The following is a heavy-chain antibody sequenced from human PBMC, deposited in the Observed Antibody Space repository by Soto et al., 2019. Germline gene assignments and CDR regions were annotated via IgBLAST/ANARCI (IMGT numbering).Heavy chain of an antibody. CDR1: GGSFSSGSYC. V-gene: IGHV4-61*01. Sequence: SETLSLTCTVSGGSFSSGSYCWSWIRQPPGKGLEWIGYIYYSGSTNYNPSLKSRVTISVDTSKNQFSLKLSSVTAADTAVYYCARGRPSYYYDSSGCAFDIWGHGTMVTVSS. J-gene: IGHJ3*02. CDR2: IYYSGST. CDR3: ARGRPSYYYDSSGCAFDI. D-gene: IGHD3-22*01.